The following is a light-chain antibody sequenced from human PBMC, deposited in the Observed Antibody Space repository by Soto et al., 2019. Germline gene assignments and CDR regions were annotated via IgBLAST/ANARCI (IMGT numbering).Light chain of an antibody. J-gene: IGLJ2*01. CDR1: SSNIGSNY. Sequence: QSVLTQPPSVSASPGQTVTISCSGSSSNIGSNYVSWYQHHPGSAPKLLIYDNDKRPSGLPDRFSGTKSGTSATLGITGLQTGDEAHYYCETWYSSLVAGVFGGGTKLTVL. CDR3: ETWYSSLVAGV. V-gene: IGLV1-51*01. CDR2: DND.